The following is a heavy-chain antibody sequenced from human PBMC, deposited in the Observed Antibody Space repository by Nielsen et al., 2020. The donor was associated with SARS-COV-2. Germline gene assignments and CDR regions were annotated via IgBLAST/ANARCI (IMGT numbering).Heavy chain of an antibody. Sequence: RQAPGKGLEWVSYISSSGSTIYYADSVKGRFTISRDNAKNSLYLQMNSLRAEDTAVYYCARQYVKAVAGRILDYWGQGTLVTVSS. CDR3: ARQYVKAVAGRILDY. J-gene: IGHJ4*02. CDR2: ISSSGSTI. V-gene: IGHV3-11*04. D-gene: IGHD6-19*01.